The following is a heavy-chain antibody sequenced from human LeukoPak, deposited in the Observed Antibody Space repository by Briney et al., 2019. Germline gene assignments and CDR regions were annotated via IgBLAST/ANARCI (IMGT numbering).Heavy chain of an antibody. D-gene: IGHD2-2*01. Sequence: ASVKVSCKASGYTFTSYGIRWVRPAPGQVLAWMGWISAYNGNTNYAQKLQGRVTMTTDTSTSTAYMELRSLRSDDTAVYYCARDESVGYCSSTSCYSNYYYYGMDVWGQGTTVTVSS. CDR1: GYTFTSYG. V-gene: IGHV1-18*01. CDR3: ARDESVGYCSSTSCYSNYYYYGMDV. CDR2: ISAYNGNT. J-gene: IGHJ6*02.